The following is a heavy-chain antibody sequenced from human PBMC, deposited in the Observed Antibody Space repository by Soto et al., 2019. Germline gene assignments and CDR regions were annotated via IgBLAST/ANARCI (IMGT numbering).Heavy chain of an antibody. D-gene: IGHD6-19*01. J-gene: IGHJ4*02. CDR1: GFTFSDYA. Sequence: VQLVESGGGVVQPGRSLRLSGTASGFTFSDYAMHWVRQAPGKGLEWVAVVSHDGRNTHYADSVKGRITISRDSSKNTVSLEMTSLRAEDTAVYYCAKGGRQWLVTSDFNYWGQGARVTVSS. CDR3: AKGGRQWLVTSDFNY. V-gene: IGHV3-30*18. CDR2: VSHDGRNT.